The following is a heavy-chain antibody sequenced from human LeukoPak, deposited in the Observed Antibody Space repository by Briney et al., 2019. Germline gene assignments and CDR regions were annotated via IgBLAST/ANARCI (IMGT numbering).Heavy chain of an antibody. D-gene: IGHD3-16*02. CDR1: GGSVSTSTW. J-gene: IGHJ4*02. V-gene: IGHV4-4*02. CDR3: ARGGNVWGSYRFYYFDY. CDR2: IHQSGST. Sequence: PSETLSHTSAVAGGSVSTSTWWTWVRQPAGKGLEWIGQIHQSGSTSYNPSLRSPVTTSVDKSQNQFSLRLYSVTAADTAVYYCARGGNVWGSYRFYYFDYWGQGTLVTVSS.